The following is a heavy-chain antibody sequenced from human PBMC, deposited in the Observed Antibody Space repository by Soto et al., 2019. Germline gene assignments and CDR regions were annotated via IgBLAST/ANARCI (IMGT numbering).Heavy chain of an antibody. CDR2: IYPDDSDT. CDR1: GYSFTSYW. Sequence: LKISCKGSGYSFTSYWIGWVRQMPGKGLEWMGVIYPDDSDTIYSPSFQGQVSISADKSISTAYLQWSSLKASDTAMYYCARQLLGSGSYYFDYWGQGTLVTVSS. V-gene: IGHV5-51*01. CDR3: ARQLLGSGSYYFDY. D-gene: IGHD3-10*01. J-gene: IGHJ4*02.